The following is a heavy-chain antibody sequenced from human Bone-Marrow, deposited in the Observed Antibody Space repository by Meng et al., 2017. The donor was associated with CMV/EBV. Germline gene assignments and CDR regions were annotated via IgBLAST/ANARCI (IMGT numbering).Heavy chain of an antibody. Sequence: GESLKISCAASGFTFSSYSMNWVRQAPGKGLEWVSSISSSSSYIYYADSVKGRFTISGDNAKNSLYLQMNSLRAEDTAVYYCARDRYTAMVTWDYYYYYGMDVWGQGTKVTVSS. J-gene: IGHJ6*02. CDR3: ARDRYTAMVTWDYYYYYGMDV. V-gene: IGHV3-21*01. CDR2: ISSSSSYI. CDR1: GFTFSSYS. D-gene: IGHD5-18*01.